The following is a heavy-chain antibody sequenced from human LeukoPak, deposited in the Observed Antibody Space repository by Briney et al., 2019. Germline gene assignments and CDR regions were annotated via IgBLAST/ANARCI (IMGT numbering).Heavy chain of an antibody. Sequence: PSETLSLTCIVSGGSLSSYFWSWVRQPPGKGLEWIGYIYYSGSTNYNPSLKSRVTISVDTSKNQFSLKLASVTTADTAVYYCARDRWLGYWGQGTLVTVSS. CDR2: IYYSGST. CDR3: ARDRWLGY. CDR1: GGSLSSYF. J-gene: IGHJ4*02. D-gene: IGHD5-12*01. V-gene: IGHV4-59*01.